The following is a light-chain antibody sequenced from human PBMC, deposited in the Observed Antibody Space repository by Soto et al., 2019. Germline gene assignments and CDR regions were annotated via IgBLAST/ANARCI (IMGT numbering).Light chain of an antibody. CDR2: EVS. J-gene: IGLJ1*01. Sequence: QSALTQPPSASGSPGQSVTIPCTGTSSDVGGYNYVSWYQQHPGKAPKLMIYEVSNRPSGVSNRFSGSKSGNMASLTISGLQAEDEADYYCSSYTSSSTQVFGTGTKLTVL. CDR3: SSYTSSSTQV. CDR1: SSDVGGYNY. V-gene: IGLV2-14*01.